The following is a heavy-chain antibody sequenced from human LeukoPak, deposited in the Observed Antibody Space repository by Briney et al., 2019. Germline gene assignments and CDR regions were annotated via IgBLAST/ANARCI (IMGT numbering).Heavy chain of an antibody. CDR1: GFTFSSYS. J-gene: IGHJ3*02. V-gene: IGHV3-21*01. CDR3: ARVMETGYDAFDI. CDR2: ISSSSSYI. Sequence: PGGSLRLSCAASGFTFSSYSMNWVRQAPGKGLEWVSSISSSSSYIYYADSVKGRFTISRDNAKNSLYLQMNSLRAEDTAVYYCARVMETGYDAFDIWGQGTMVTVSS. D-gene: IGHD3-9*01.